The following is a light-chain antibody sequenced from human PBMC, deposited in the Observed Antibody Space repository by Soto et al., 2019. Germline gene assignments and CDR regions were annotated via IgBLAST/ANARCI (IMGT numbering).Light chain of an antibody. CDR3: QQYNTWPPWT. V-gene: IGKV3-15*01. CDR1: QSVSTN. CDR2: GAS. Sequence: EIVMTQSPATLSVSPGERATLSCRASQSVSTNLAWYQQKPGQAPRLLIYGASTRAAGIPARFSGSGSGTELTLTISSLQSEDFAVYYCQQYNTWPPWTFGQGTKVDIK. J-gene: IGKJ1*01.